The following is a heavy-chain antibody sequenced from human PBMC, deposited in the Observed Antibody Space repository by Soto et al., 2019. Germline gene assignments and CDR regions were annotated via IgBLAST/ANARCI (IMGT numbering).Heavy chain of an antibody. CDR1: GFTFSRSW. Sequence: EVQLVESGVGLVQPGGSLRLSSVASGFTFSRSWMSWVRQAPGKGLEWVANIKADGSETHFLDSVRGRFTVSRVNAKNSLFLEVSSLRAEDAGRYYCARLVWGGGVDIWGLGASVTVSS. J-gene: IGHJ6*02. V-gene: IGHV3-7*03. D-gene: IGHD1-26*01. CDR3: ARLVWGGGVDI. CDR2: IKADGSET.